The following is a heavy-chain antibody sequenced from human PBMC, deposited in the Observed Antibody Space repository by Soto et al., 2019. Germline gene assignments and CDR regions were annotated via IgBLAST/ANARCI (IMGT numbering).Heavy chain of an antibody. CDR3: ARTVGYYYGMDV. J-gene: IGHJ6*02. CDR1: GYTFTSYA. CDR2: INAGNGNT. V-gene: IGHV1-3*01. Sequence: QVQLVQSGAEVKKPGASVKVSCQASGYTFTSYAMHWVRQAPGQRLEWMGWINAGNGNTKYSQKFKGRVTITRDTSASTADMELSSLRSEDTAVYDCARTVGYYYGMDVWGQGTTVTVSS. D-gene: IGHD4-17*01.